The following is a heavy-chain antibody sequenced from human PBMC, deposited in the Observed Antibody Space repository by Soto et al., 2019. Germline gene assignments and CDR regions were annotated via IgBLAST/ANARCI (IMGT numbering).Heavy chain of an antibody. Sequence: GGSLRLSCTASGFTFGDYAMSWVRQAPGKGLEWVGFIRSKAYGGTTEYAVSVKGRFTISRDDSKSIAYLQMNSLKTEDTAVYYCTRSDDILTGYYYYGMDVWGQGTTVTVSS. D-gene: IGHD3-9*01. CDR2: IRSKAYGGTT. J-gene: IGHJ6*02. V-gene: IGHV3-49*04. CDR3: TRSDDILTGYYYYGMDV. CDR1: GFTFGDYA.